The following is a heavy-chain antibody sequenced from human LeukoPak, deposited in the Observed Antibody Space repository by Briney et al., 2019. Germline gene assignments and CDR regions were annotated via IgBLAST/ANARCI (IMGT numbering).Heavy chain of an antibody. Sequence: GGSLRLSCAVSGFTVSSNYMSWVRQTPGRGLEWVSAISGSGGSTYYADSVKGRFTISRDNSKNTLYLQMNSLRAEDTAVYYCAKDLAGSGSYSFDYWGQGTLVTVSS. V-gene: IGHV3-23*01. CDR1: GFTVSSNY. D-gene: IGHD1-26*01. CDR2: ISGSGGST. J-gene: IGHJ4*02. CDR3: AKDLAGSGSYSFDY.